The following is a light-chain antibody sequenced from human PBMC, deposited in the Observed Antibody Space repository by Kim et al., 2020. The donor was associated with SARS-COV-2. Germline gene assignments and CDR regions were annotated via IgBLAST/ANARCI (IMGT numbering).Light chain of an antibody. CDR3: QAWDSSTAHVV. J-gene: IGLJ2*01. V-gene: IGLV3-1*01. CDR2: QDS. Sequence: PGQTASITCSGDKLGDKYACWYQQKPGQSPVLVIYQDSKRPSGIPERFSGSNSGNTATLTISGTQAMDEADDYCQAWDSSTAHVVFGGGTQLTVL. CDR1: KLGDKY.